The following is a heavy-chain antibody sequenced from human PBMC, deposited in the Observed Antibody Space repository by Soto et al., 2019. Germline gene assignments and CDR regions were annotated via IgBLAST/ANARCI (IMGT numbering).Heavy chain of an antibody. Sequence: QDQLVQSGAEVKKPGASVTVSCKASGYSFTNYGITWVRQAPGQGLEWLGWINAFNGNTHYAQKVQGRVTMTTDASTRTAYMELRSLRSDDTAVYYCARDRGVAPPVAGNTHYYYYMDVWGKGTTVTVSS. CDR1: GYSFTNYG. J-gene: IGHJ6*03. CDR3: ARDRGVAPPVAGNTHYYYYMDV. CDR2: INAFNGNT. D-gene: IGHD6-19*01. V-gene: IGHV1-18*01.